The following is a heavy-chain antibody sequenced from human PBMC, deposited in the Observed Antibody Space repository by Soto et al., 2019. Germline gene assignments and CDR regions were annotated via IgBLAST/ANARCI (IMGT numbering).Heavy chain of an antibody. J-gene: IGHJ4*02. D-gene: IGHD3-16*01. V-gene: IGHV3-23*01. CDR3: TRSGRTLSQRGTDY. CDR2: ISASGDFT. Sequence: EVQLLESGGDLVQPGRSLRLSCTASGFTFNNYAMSWVRQAPGKGLEWVSVISASGDFTYYADSLKGRSTISRDNSKNTVYLQMNSLRAEDTAVYYCTRSGRTLSQRGTDYWGQGTLVTVSS. CDR1: GFTFNNYA.